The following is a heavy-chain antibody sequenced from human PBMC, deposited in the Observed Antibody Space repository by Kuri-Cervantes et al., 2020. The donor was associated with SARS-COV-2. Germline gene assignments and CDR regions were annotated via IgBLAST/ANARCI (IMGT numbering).Heavy chain of an antibody. Sequence: GSLRLSCTVSGGSISSHYWSWIRQPPGKGLEWIGYIYYSGSTNYNPSLKSRVTISVDTSKNQFSLKLSSVTAADTSVYFCARRTNVGVVPVFDPWGQGTLVTVSS. D-gene: IGHD2-2*01. CDR3: ARRTNVGVVPVFDP. CDR2: IYYSGST. J-gene: IGHJ5*02. CDR1: GGSISSHY. V-gene: IGHV4-59*08.